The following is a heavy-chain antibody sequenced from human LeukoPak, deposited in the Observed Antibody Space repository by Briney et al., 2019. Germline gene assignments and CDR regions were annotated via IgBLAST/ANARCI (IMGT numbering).Heavy chain of an antibody. Sequence: GGSLRLSCAASGFTFSSYSMNWVRQAPGKGLEWVSSISSSSSYIYYADSVKGRFTISRDNAKNSLYLQMNSLRAEDTAVYYCARTLCSGGSCYLDAFDIWGQGTMVTVSS. D-gene: IGHD2-15*01. CDR2: ISSSSSYI. V-gene: IGHV3-21*01. CDR1: GFTFSSYS. CDR3: ARTLCSGGSCYLDAFDI. J-gene: IGHJ3*02.